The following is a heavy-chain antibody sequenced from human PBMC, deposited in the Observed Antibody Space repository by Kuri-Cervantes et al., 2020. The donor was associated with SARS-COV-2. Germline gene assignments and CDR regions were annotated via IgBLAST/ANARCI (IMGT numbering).Heavy chain of an antibody. V-gene: IGHV3-49*04. CDR1: GFTFGDYA. Sequence: GESLKISCTASGFTFGDYAMSWVRQAPGKELEWVGFIRSKAYGGTTEYAASVKGRFTISRDDSKSIAYLQMNSLKTEDTAVYYCTRVKLLWFGEFSWGQGTLVTVSS. CDR2: IRSKAYGGTT. CDR3: TRVKLLWFGEFS. D-gene: IGHD3-10*01. J-gene: IGHJ4*02.